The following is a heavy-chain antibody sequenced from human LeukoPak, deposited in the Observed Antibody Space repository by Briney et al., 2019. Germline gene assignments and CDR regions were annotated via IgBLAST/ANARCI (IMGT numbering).Heavy chain of an antibody. CDR3: ARDQTSSGSFFDY. CDR2: MWYDGSNK. D-gene: IGHD1-26*01. CDR1: GFTFSTYA. V-gene: IGHV3-33*01. Sequence: GGSLRLSCAASGFTFSTYAMHWVRQAPGKGLEWVAFMWYDGSNKYYSDSVKGRFIISRDNSKNTLYLLMNSLRAEDTAVYYCARDQTSSGSFFDYWGQGTLVTVSS. J-gene: IGHJ4*02.